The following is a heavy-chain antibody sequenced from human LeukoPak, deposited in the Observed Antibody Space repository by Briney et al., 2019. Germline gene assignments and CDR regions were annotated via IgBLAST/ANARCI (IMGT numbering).Heavy chain of an antibody. CDR3: ATQRNDYGDYFDY. V-gene: IGHV1-2*04. J-gene: IGHJ4*02. Sequence: ASVNVSFKASGYTFTGYYMHWVRQAPGQGLEWMGRINPNSGGTNYAQKFQGWVTMTRDTSISTAYMELSRLRSDDTAVYYCATQRNDYGDYFDYWGQGTLVTVSS. D-gene: IGHD4-17*01. CDR1: GYTFTGYY. CDR2: INPNSGGT.